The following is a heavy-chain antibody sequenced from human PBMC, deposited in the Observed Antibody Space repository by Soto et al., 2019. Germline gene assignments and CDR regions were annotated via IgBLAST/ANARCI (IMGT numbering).Heavy chain of an antibody. J-gene: IGHJ4*02. V-gene: IGHV3-66*01. D-gene: IGHD4-17*01. CDR1: GFSIYRND. CDR3: AAYGPTAGDGF. Sequence: EVQLVQSGGGLVQPGGSLRLSCVASGFSIYRNDMIWVRQAPGKGREWLAHIHYDGSPYYADSVKGRFTISKDNSKNTLYFQMNSLRSEDSAVYYCAAYGPTAGDGFWGQGTLVTVS. CDR2: IHYDGSP.